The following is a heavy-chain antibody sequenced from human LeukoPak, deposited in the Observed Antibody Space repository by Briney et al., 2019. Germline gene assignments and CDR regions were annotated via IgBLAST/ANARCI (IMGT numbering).Heavy chain of an antibody. CDR3: AKALYGGHDY. J-gene: IGHJ4*02. Sequence: GGSLRLSCAASGFTFRSYAMNWVRQAPGKGLEWVSAISSSGSNTYYADSVKGRFTISRDNSKNTLSLQMNSLRAEDTAVYYCAKALYGGHDYWGQGTLVTVSS. CDR1: GFTFRSYA. V-gene: IGHV3-23*01. CDR2: ISSSGSNT. D-gene: IGHD4-23*01.